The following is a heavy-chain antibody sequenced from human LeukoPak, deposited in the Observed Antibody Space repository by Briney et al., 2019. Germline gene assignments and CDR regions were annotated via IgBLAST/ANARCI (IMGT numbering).Heavy chain of an antibody. Sequence: HTGGSLRLSCAASGFTFSSYWMSWVRQAPGKGLEWVANIKQDGSEKYYVDSVKGRFTISRDNAKNSLYLQMNSLRAEDTAVYYCARDLTDIVVVPAANFGALDIWGQGTMVTVSS. CDR1: GFTFSSYW. CDR3: ARDLTDIVVVPAANFGALDI. CDR2: IKQDGSEK. V-gene: IGHV3-7*01. J-gene: IGHJ3*02. D-gene: IGHD2-2*01.